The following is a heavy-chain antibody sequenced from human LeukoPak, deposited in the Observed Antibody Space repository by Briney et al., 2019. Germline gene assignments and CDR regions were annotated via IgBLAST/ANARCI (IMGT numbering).Heavy chain of an antibody. CDR3: TRVSRAYCGGDCSDAFDI. CDR1: GFTFSSYG. Sequence: GGSLRLSCAASGFTFSSYGMHWVRQAPGKGLEWVAVIWYDGSNKYYADSVKGRFTISRDNSKNTLYLQMNSLRAEDTAVYYCTRVSRAYCGGDCSDAFDIWGQGTMVTVSS. J-gene: IGHJ3*02. D-gene: IGHD2-21*02. V-gene: IGHV3-33*01. CDR2: IWYDGSNK.